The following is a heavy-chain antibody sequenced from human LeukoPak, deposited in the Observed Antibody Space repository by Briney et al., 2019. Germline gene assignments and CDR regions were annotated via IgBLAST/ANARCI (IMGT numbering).Heavy chain of an antibody. Sequence: GGSLRLSCAASGFTFSSYSMNWVRQAPGKGLGWVSYISSSSSTIYYADSVKGRFTISRDNAKNSLYLQMNSLRAEDTAVYYCARDPTLYSIVDYYYGMDVRGQGTTVTVSS. J-gene: IGHJ6*02. CDR1: GFTFSSYS. CDR2: ISSSSSTI. V-gene: IGHV3-48*01. CDR3: ARDPTLYSIVDYYYGMDV. D-gene: IGHD2-15*01.